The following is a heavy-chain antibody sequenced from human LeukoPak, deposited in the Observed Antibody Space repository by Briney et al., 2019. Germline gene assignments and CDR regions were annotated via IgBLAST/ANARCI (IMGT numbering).Heavy chain of an antibody. Sequence: KASETLSLTCTVSGGSISSSSYYWGWIRQPPGKGLEWIGSIYYSGSTYYNPSLKSRVTISVDTSKNQFSLKLSSVTPEDTAVYYCVRYYEDSSFDLWGRGTLVTVSS. CDR3: VRYYEDSSFDL. D-gene: IGHD3-22*01. V-gene: IGHV4-39*07. CDR2: IYYSGST. J-gene: IGHJ2*01. CDR1: GGSISSSSYY.